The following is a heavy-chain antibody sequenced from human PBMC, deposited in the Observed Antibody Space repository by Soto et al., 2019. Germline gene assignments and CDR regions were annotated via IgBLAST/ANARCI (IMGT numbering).Heavy chain of an antibody. Sequence: GGSLRLSCVGSGLTFSGYSMAWVRQAPGRGLEWVASISSRSTNIDYADSVKGRFTISRDNAKNLVSLQMSSLRGEDTALYYCAKFTEPGYSSIWYYFEYWGQGTPVTVSS. V-gene: IGHV3-21*06. CDR2: ISSRSTNI. CDR3: AKFTEPGYSSIWYYFEY. J-gene: IGHJ4*02. D-gene: IGHD6-19*01. CDR1: GLTFSGYS.